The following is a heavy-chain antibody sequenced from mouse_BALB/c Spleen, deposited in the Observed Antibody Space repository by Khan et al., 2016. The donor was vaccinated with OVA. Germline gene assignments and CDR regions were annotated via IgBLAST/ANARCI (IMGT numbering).Heavy chain of an antibody. CDR1: GYTFTNYG. V-gene: IGHV9-3-1*01. J-gene: IGHJ4*01. CDR2: INTYTGEP. CDR3: ARPPSYSYTLDY. Sequence: QIQLVQSGPELKKPGETVKISCKASGYTFTNYGMNWVKQSPGKALKWMGWINTYTGEPTYADDFKGRFAFSLETSASSAYLQINNLKNEDPATYFCARPPSYSYTLDYWGQGTSVTVSS.